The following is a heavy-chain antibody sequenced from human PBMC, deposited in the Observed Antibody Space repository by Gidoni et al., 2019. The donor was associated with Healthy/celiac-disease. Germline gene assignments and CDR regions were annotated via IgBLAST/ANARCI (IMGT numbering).Heavy chain of an antibody. CDR2: ISGSGGST. CDR3: AKAHDYYDSSGYYPEYFQH. V-gene: IGHV3-23*01. Sequence: EVQLLESGGGLVQPGGSLRLSCAASGFTFSSYAMSWVLQAPGKGLEWVSAISGSGGSTYYADSVKGRFTISRDNSKNTLYLQMNSLRAEDTAVYYCAKAHDYYDSSGYYPEYFQHWGQGTLVTVSS. D-gene: IGHD3-22*01. CDR1: GFTFSSYA. J-gene: IGHJ1*01.